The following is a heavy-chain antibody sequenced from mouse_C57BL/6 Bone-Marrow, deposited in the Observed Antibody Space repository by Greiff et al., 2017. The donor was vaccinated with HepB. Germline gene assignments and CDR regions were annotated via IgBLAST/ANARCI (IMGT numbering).Heavy chain of an antibody. Sequence: VKLMESGAELVKPGASVKLSCKASGYTFTEYTIHWVKQRSVQGLEWIGWFYPGSGSIKYNEKFKDKATLTADKSSSTVYMELSRLTSEDSAVYFCARHEDVSPYKGFAYWGQGTLVTVSA. D-gene: IGHD1-3*01. CDR1: GYTFTEYT. CDR3: ARHEDVSPYKGFAY. V-gene: IGHV1-62-2*01. CDR2: FYPGSGSI. J-gene: IGHJ3*01.